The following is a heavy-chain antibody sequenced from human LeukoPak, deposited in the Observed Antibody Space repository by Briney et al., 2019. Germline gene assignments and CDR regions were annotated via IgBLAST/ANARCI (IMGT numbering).Heavy chain of an antibody. CDR1: GCTFSSYA. CDR2: SSGSGGST. V-gene: IGHV3-23*01. J-gene: IGHJ6*03. CDR3: ARGRKGFHYGSGSFLDV. Sequence: PGGSLRLYCAASGCTFSSYAMSWVRQAPGKGLEWVSASSGSGGSTYYADSVKGRFTISRDNSKNTLYLQMNSLRAEDTAIYYCARGRKGFHYGSGSFLDVWGKGTTVTVSS. D-gene: IGHD3-10*01.